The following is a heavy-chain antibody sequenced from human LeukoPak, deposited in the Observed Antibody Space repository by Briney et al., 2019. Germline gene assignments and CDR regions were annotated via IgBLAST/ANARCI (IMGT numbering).Heavy chain of an antibody. D-gene: IGHD2-2*01. Sequence: GSLRLSCAASGFTFSSYSMNWVRQAPGKGLEWVPSISSSSSYIYYADSVKGRFTISRDNAKNSLYLQMNSLRAEDTAVYYCARTPYCSSTSCYETRGYYYYYYMDVWGKGTTVTVSS. J-gene: IGHJ6*03. CDR1: GFTFSSYS. CDR2: ISSSSSYI. CDR3: ARTPYCSSTSCYETRGYYYYYYMDV. V-gene: IGHV3-21*01.